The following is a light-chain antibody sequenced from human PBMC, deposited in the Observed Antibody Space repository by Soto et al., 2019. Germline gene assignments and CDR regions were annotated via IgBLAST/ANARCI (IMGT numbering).Light chain of an antibody. CDR1: TIDVGSYDR. J-gene: IGLJ3*02. V-gene: IGLV2-23*02. CDR3: CSYVGGPIWA. Sequence: QSALTQPASVSGAPGQSVAISCTGTTIDVGSYDRVSWYQQPPGKAPTLMIYEVNNRPSGVSDRFSGSKSGNAASLIISGHADEDEADYYCCSYVGGPIWAFGGGTKLTVL. CDR2: EVN.